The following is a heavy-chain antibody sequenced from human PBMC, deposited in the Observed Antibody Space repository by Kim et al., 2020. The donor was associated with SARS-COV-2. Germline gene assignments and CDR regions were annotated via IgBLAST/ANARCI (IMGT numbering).Heavy chain of an antibody. CDR3: ARGSGDPAWFDP. Sequence: SDNTSLKSRVTISVDTSKNQFSLKLSSVTAADTAVYYCARGSGDPAWFDPWGQGTLVTVSS. V-gene: IGHV4-34*01. J-gene: IGHJ5*02. D-gene: IGHD7-27*01.